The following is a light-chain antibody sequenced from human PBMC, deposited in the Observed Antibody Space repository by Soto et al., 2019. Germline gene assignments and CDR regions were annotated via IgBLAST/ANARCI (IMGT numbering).Light chain of an antibody. Sequence: QSVLTQPASVSGSPGQSITISCTGTCSDVGGYNYVSWYQHHPGKAPKLIIYDVSNRPSGVSNRFSGSKSGNTASLTISGLQPEDEADYYCSSYTTSNTRQIVFGTGTKVTVL. CDR3: SSYTTSNTRQIV. J-gene: IGLJ1*01. CDR2: DVS. CDR1: CSDVGGYNY. V-gene: IGLV2-14*03.